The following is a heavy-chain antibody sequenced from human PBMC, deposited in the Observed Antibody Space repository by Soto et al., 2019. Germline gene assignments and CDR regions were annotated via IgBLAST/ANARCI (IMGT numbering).Heavy chain of an antibody. CDR1: GGSISSYY. Sequence: PSETLSLTCTVSGGSISSYYWSWIRQPPGKGLEWIGYIYYSVSTNYNPSLKSRVTISVDTSKNQFSLKLSSVTAADTAVYYCASEYGDLYYWGQGTLVTVS. CDR2: IYYSVST. J-gene: IGHJ4*02. D-gene: IGHD4-17*01. CDR3: ASEYGDLYY. V-gene: IGHV4-59*01.